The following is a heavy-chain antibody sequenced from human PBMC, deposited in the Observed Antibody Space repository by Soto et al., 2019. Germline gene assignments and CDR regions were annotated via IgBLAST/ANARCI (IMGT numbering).Heavy chain of an antibody. CDR2: ISSSSSTI. CDR1: GFTFSSYS. Sequence: EVQLVESGGGLVQPGGSLRLSCAASGFTFSSYSMNWVRQAPGKGLEWVSYISSSSSTIYYADSVKGRFTISRDNAKNSQYLQMNSLRDEDTAVYYCARESISHAFDIWGQGTMVTVSS. D-gene: IGHD3-10*01. CDR3: ARESISHAFDI. V-gene: IGHV3-48*02. J-gene: IGHJ3*02.